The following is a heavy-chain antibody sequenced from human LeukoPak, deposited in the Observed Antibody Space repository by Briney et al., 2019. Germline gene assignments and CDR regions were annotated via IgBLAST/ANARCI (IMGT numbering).Heavy chain of an antibody. J-gene: IGHJ4*02. Sequence: GGSLSLLCAAPGFTFSNYVMSWVRQAPGKGLEWVSAISGSAASTYFGDSVKGRFTISRDNSKNTLYLQMNSLRAEDTALYYCAKHRGYSISRFDDYWREGTLVTVSS. V-gene: IGHV3-23*01. CDR1: GFTFSNYV. D-gene: IGHD6-13*01. CDR2: ISGSAAST. CDR3: AKHRGYSISRFDDY.